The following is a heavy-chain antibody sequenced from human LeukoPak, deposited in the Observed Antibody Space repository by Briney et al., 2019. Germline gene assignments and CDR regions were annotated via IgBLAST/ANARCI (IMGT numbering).Heavy chain of an antibody. CDR2: IRADAVTT. V-gene: IGHV3-23*01. Sequence: GGSLRLSCATSGFIFSHHGMDWVRQAPGKGLEWVSGIRADAVTTYYADSVKGRFIISRDNSKNTVYLQMNSLSAEDAAVYYCVKDDGWVQYANWGQGTLVTVSS. CDR1: GFIFSHHG. D-gene: IGHD5-24*01. CDR3: VKDDGWVQYAN. J-gene: IGHJ4*02.